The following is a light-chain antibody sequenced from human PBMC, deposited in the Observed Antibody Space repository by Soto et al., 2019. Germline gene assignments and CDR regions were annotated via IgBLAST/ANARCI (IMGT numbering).Light chain of an antibody. Sequence: QSVLTQPPSVSGAPGQRVTISCTGSSSNIGAGFDVNWYQHRPGTAPRVLIYGNSNRPSGVPDRFSGSKSGTSASLAITRLQAEDEAYYYCQAFGSSLSASGFGGWTKLTVL. J-gene: IGLJ2*01. CDR1: SSNIGAGFD. V-gene: IGLV1-40*01. CDR3: QAFGSSLSASG. CDR2: GNS.